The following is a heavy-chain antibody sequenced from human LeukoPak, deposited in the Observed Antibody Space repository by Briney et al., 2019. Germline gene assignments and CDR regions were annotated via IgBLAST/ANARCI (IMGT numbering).Heavy chain of an antibody. CDR2: IKQDGSEK. J-gene: IGHJ6*04. V-gene: IGHV3-7*01. CDR3: AADTLRFRMHV. Sequence: GGSLRLSCAASGFTFSSYWMSWVRQAPGKGLEWVANIKQDGSEKYYVDSVKGRFTISRDNAKNSLYLQMNSLRAEDTAVYYCAADTLRFRMHVWGKGTTVTVSS. CDR1: GFTFSSYW. D-gene: IGHD3-3*01.